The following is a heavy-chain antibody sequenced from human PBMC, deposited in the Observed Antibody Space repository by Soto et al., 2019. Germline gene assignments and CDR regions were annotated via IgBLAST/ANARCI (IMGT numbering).Heavy chain of an antibody. CDR2: IYPSDSDT. CDR3: ARGGVSPRKFVD. V-gene: IGHV5-51*01. D-gene: IGHD2-21*01. Sequence: GESLKISCKGSGYNFAGYWIAWVLQMPGKGLELMGIIYPSDSDTRYRPSFQGQVTISADKSISSAYLQWSSLRASDTAMYYCARGGVSPRKFVDWVQGTPVTVCS. CDR1: GYNFAGYW. J-gene: IGHJ4*02.